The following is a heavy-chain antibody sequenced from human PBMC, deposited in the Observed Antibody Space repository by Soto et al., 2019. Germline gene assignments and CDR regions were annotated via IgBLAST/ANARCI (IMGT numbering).Heavy chain of an antibody. CDR3: ARRRPGDYIVVVPAANQPHDAFDI. D-gene: IGHD2-2*01. CDR1: GYSFTSYW. Sequence: PGESLKISCKGSGYSFTSYWIGWVRQMPGKGLEWMGIIYPGDSDTRYSPSFQGQVTISADKSISTAYLQWSSLKASDTAMYYCARRRPGDYIVVVPAANQPHDAFDIWGQGTMVTVSS. V-gene: IGHV5-51*01. J-gene: IGHJ3*02. CDR2: IYPGDSDT.